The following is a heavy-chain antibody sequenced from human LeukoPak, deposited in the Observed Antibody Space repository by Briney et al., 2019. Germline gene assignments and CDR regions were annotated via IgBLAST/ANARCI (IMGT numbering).Heavy chain of an antibody. D-gene: IGHD1-7*01. CDR1: GFTFSIYW. CDR3: ARDDDWNYEDY. CDR2: IKQDGSEK. J-gene: IGHJ4*02. Sequence: PGGSLRLSCAASGFTFSIYWMSWIRQAPGKGLQWVANIKQDGSEKYYVDSVKGRFTITRDNAKKSLYLQMNRLRAEDTAVYYCARDDDWNYEDYWGQGTLVTVSS. V-gene: IGHV3-7*01.